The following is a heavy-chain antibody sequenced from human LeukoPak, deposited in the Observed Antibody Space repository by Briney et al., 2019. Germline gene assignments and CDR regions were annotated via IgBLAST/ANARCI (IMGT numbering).Heavy chain of an antibody. CDR3: AKDDYGDKPFDI. J-gene: IGHJ3*02. CDR2: ISYDGSNK. Sequence: PGGSLRLSCVASGFTFSTYGMHWVRQAPGKGLEWVAVISYDGSNKYYADSVKGRFTISRDNSKNTLYLQMNSLRAEDTAVYYCAKDDYGDKPFDIWGQGTMVTVSS. V-gene: IGHV3-30*18. CDR1: GFTFSTYG. D-gene: IGHD4-17*01.